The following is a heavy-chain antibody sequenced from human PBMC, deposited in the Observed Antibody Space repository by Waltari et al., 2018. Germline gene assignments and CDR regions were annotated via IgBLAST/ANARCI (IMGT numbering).Heavy chain of an antibody. D-gene: IGHD2-2*01. V-gene: IGHV3-30*01. Sequence: QVQLVESGGGVVQPGRSLRLSCAASGFTFRNYAMHWVRQAPGQGLEWVAVISYDGSNKYYADSVKVRFTISRDNSKNTLYLQMNSLRAEDTAVYYCARDICSGTSCPDTYYYYYMDVWGKGTTVTVSS. CDR3: ARDICSGTSCPDTYYYYYMDV. CDR1: GFTFRNYA. J-gene: IGHJ6*03. CDR2: ISYDGSNK.